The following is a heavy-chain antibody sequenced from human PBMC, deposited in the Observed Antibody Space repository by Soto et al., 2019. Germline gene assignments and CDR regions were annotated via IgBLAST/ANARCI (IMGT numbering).Heavy chain of an antibody. CDR2: INPHGGST. CDR1: GDTFTSYY. Sequence: QVQLVQSGAEVKRPGASVKVSCKAPGDTFTSYYLNWVRQAPGQGLEWMGVINPHGGSTKYAQKFQGRITMTRDTSRSTVYMELSSLRSDDTAVYYCVRQYFDFWTDYPDFDYWGQGTLVTVSS. V-gene: IGHV1-46*01. J-gene: IGHJ4*02. CDR3: VRQYFDFWTDYPDFDY. D-gene: IGHD3-3*01.